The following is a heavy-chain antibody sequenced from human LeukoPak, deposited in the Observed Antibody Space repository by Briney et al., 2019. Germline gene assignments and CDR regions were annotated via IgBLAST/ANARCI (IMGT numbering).Heavy chain of an antibody. V-gene: IGHV4-4*07. CDR1: GSSISSYY. CDR2: IYTSGST. J-gene: IGHJ4*02. D-gene: IGHD2-15*01. Sequence: PSETLSLTCTVSGSSISSYYWSWVRQPAGEGLECIGRIYTSGSTDYNPSLRSRVTISVDTSKNQFSLKLSSVTAADTAVYYCARAFGLYCSGGSCYSGYFDYWGQGTLVTVSS. CDR3: ARAFGLYCSGGSCYSGYFDY.